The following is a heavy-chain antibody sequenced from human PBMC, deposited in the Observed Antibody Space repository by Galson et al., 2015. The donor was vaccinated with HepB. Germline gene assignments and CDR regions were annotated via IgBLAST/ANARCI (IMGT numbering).Heavy chain of an antibody. CDR2: ISTSSGYI. CDR1: GFTLSLYS. CDR3: ARFMSGYSSSWLDY. J-gene: IGHJ4*02. Sequence: SLRLSCAASGFTLSLYSMNWVRQAPGKGLEWVSYISTSSGYIYYADAVKGRFTISRDNAKNSLYLQMNSLTAEDTAVYFCARFMSGYSSSWLDYWGQGTLVTVSS. D-gene: IGHD6-13*01. V-gene: IGHV3-21*01.